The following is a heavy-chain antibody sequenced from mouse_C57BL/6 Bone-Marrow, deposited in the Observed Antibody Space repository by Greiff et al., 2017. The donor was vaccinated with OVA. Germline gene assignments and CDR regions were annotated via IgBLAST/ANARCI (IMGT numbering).Heavy chain of an antibody. D-gene: IGHD2-5*01. J-gene: IGHJ2*01. Sequence: VQLKESGGGLVKPGGSLKLSCAASGFTFSSYTMSWVRQTPEKRLEWVATISGGGGNTYYPDSVKGRFTISRDNAKNTLYLQMSSLRSEDTALYYCARHYSNDYFDYWGQGTTLTVSS. CDR1: GFTFSSYT. V-gene: IGHV5-9*01. CDR3: ARHYSNDYFDY. CDR2: ISGGGGNT.